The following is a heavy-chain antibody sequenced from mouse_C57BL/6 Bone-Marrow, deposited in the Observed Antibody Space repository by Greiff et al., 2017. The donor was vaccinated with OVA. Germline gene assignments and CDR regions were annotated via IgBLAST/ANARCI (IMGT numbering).Heavy chain of an antibody. D-gene: IGHD1-1*01. J-gene: IGHJ4*01. CDR3: ARSNVLSYDDSSPWYYAMDY. CDR2: IYPRSGNT. CDR1: GYTFTSYG. Sequence: VQLQQSGAELVRPGASVKLSCKASGYTFTSYGISWVKQRTGQGLEWIGEIYPRSGNTYYNEKFKGKATLTADKSSSTADMELRSLTSEDSAVYFCARSNVLSYDDSSPWYYAMDYWGQGTSVTVSS. V-gene: IGHV1-81*01.